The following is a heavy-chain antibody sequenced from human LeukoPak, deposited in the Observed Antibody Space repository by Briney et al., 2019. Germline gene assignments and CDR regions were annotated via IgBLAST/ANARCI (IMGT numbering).Heavy chain of an antibody. J-gene: IGHJ5*02. CDR2: IYPGDSDT. Sequence: GESLKISCKGSGYSFTSYWIGWVRQMPGKGLEWMGIIYPGDSDTRYSPSFQGQVTISADKSISTAYLQWSSLKASDTAMYYCARYYYGSGKGANWFDPWGQGTLVTVSS. CDR1: GYSFTSYW. D-gene: IGHD3-10*01. CDR3: ARYYYGSGKGANWFDP. V-gene: IGHV5-51*01.